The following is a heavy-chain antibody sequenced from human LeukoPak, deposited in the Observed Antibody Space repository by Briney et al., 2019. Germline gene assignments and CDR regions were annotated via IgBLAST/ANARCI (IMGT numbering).Heavy chain of an antibody. Sequence: PSETLSLTCAVYGGSFSGYYWSWIRQPPGKGLEWIGEINHSGSTNYNPSLKSRVTISVDTSKNQFSLKLSSVTAADTAVYYCARHRYMVRGVTGPFDYWGQGTLVTVSS. CDR1: GGSFSGYY. CDR3: ARHRYMVRGVTGPFDY. D-gene: IGHD3-10*01. CDR2: INHSGST. V-gene: IGHV4-34*01. J-gene: IGHJ4*02.